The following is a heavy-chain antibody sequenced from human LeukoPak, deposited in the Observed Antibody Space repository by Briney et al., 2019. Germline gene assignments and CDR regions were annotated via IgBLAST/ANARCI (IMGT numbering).Heavy chain of an antibody. CDR3: ARDWSPYDSSGYPCL. Sequence: PGRSLRLSCAASGFTFSSYGMHWVRQAPGKGLEWVAVIWYDGSNKYYADSVKGRFTISRDNSKNTLYLQMNSLRAEDTAVYYRARDWSPYDSSGYPCLWGQGTLVTVSS. J-gene: IGHJ4*02. V-gene: IGHV3-33*01. D-gene: IGHD3-22*01. CDR2: IWYDGSNK. CDR1: GFTFSSYG.